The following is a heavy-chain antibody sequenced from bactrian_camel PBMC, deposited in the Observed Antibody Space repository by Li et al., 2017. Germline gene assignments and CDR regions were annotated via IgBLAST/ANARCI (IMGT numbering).Heavy chain of an antibody. D-gene: IGHD6*01. V-gene: IGHV3S1*01. J-gene: IGHJ4*01. CDR2: INSSGGRT. CDR3: AEGRGSRGEHCYSLNY. Sequence: HVQLVESGGGSVQAGGSLRLSCKYNHRGNCMGWFRQAPGKEREGVAAINSSGGRTYYRDSVKGRFTISQDSARNTVYLQMNNLQPEDTATYYCAEGRGSRGEHCYSLNYWGQGTQVTVSS. CDR1: YNHRGNC.